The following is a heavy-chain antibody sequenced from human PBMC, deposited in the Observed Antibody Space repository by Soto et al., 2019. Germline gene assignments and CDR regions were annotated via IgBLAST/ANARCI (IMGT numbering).Heavy chain of an antibody. CDR3: ARGNPSWLHLWYFDL. CDR2: IIPIFGTV. J-gene: IGHJ2*01. V-gene: IGHV1-69*12. D-gene: IGHD5-12*01. Sequence: QVQLVQSGAEVKKPGSSVKVSCKASGGTFSNYPISWVRQAPGQGLEWMGGIIPIFGTVNYAQKFQGRVTITADESTGTAYLALSSLRSEDTAVYYCARGNPSWLHLWYFDLWGRGTLVTVSS. CDR1: GGTFSNYP.